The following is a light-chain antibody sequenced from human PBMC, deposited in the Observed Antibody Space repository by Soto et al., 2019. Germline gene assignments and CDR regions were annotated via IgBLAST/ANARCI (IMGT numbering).Light chain of an antibody. J-gene: IGKJ4*01. V-gene: IGKV1-5*03. CDR1: QSISSW. Sequence: DIQMTQSPSTLSAFVGDRVTITCRASQSISSWLAWYQQKPGKAPNLLIYKASNLESGVPSRFSGSGSGTDFTLTINSLQPDDFATDDGQQYMSYPLTFGGWSRVEIK. CDR3: QQYMSYPLT. CDR2: KAS.